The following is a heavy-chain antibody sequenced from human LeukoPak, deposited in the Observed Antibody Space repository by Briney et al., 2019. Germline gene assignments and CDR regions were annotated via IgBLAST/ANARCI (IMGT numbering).Heavy chain of an antibody. CDR1: GGSVSSGSYY. CDR3: ARGHSSGRILDY. Sequence: SETLSLTCTVSGGSVSSGSYYWSWIRQPPGKGLEWIGYIYYSGSTNYNPSLKSRVTISVDTSKNQFSLILSSVTAADTAVYHCARGHSSGRILDYWGQGTLVTVSS. J-gene: IGHJ4*02. D-gene: IGHD3-22*01. V-gene: IGHV4-61*01. CDR2: IYYSGST.